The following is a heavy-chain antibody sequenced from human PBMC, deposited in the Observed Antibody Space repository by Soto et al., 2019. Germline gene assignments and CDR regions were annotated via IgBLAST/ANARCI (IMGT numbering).Heavy chain of an antibody. V-gene: IGHV4-30-4*01. CDR1: GGSISSGDYY. CDR3: ARDPIQLWVTAGWAFDI. D-gene: IGHD5-18*01. CDR2: IYYSGST. Sequence: QVQLQESGPGLVKPSQTLSLTCTVSGGSISSGDYYWSWIRQPPGKGLEWIGYIYYSGSTYYNPSLKSRVTISVDTSKNQFYLKLSSVTAADTAVYYCARDPIQLWVTAGWAFDIWGQGTMVTVSS. J-gene: IGHJ3*02.